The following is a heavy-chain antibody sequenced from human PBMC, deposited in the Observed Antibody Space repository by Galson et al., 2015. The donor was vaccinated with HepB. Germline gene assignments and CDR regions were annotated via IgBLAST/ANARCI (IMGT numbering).Heavy chain of an antibody. Sequence: TLSLTCTVSGGSISSGGYYWSWIRQHPGKGLEWIGYIYYSGSTYYNPSLKSRVTISVDTSKNQFSLKLSSVTAADTAVYYCARGRYYDFWSGYYGAPTAGYFDYWGQGTLVTVSS. D-gene: IGHD3-3*01. V-gene: IGHV4-31*03. CDR3: ARGRYYDFWSGYYGAPTAGYFDY. CDR1: GGSISSGGYY. CDR2: IYYSGST. J-gene: IGHJ4*02.